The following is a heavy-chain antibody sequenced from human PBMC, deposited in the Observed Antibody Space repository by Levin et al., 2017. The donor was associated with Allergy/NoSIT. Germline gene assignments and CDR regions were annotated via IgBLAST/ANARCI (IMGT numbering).Heavy chain of an antibody. V-gene: IGHV1-69*13. CDR2: IIPIFGTA. Sequence: SVKVSCKASGGTFSSYAISWVRQAPGQGLEWMGGIIPIFGTANYAQKFQGRVTITADESTSTAYMELSSLRSEDTAVYYCARGAPRRRPLGYCSGGSCYSKVYFDYWGQGTLVTVSS. D-gene: IGHD2-15*01. J-gene: IGHJ4*02. CDR3: ARGAPRRRPLGYCSGGSCYSKVYFDY. CDR1: GGTFSSYA.